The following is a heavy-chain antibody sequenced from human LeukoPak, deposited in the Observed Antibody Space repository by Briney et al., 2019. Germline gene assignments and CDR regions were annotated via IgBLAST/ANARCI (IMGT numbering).Heavy chain of an antibody. CDR3: AGSRIAAAGDYFDY. V-gene: IGHV4-34*01. CDR1: GGSFSGYY. D-gene: IGHD6-13*01. Sequence: SETLSLTCAVYGGSFSGYYWSWIRQPPGKGLEWIGEINHSGSTNYNPSLKSRVTISVDTSKNQFSLKLSSVTAADTAVYYCAGSRIAAAGDYFDYWGQGTLVTVSS. J-gene: IGHJ4*02. CDR2: INHSGST.